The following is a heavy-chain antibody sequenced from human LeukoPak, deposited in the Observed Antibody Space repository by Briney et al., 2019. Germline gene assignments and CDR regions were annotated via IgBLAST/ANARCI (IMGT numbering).Heavy chain of an antibody. V-gene: IGHV3-30*02. CDR2: IRYDGSNK. Sequence: GGSLRLSCAASGFTFSSYGMHWVRQAPGKGLEWVAFIRYDGSNKYYADSVKGRFTISRDDSKNTLYLQMNSLRAEDTAVYYCAKDQGFSYIVDYYYMDVWGKGTTVTVSS. CDR3: AKDQGFSYIVDYYYMDV. D-gene: IGHD5-18*01. J-gene: IGHJ6*03. CDR1: GFTFSSYG.